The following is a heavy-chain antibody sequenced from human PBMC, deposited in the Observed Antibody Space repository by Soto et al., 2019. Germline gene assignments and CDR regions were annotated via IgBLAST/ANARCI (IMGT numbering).Heavy chain of an antibody. D-gene: IGHD3-16*01. CDR3: AREDSLSTIGRGSFDY. V-gene: IGHV1-69*01. CDR2: IIPILGTA. Sequence: QVQLVQSGAEVKKPGSSVKVPCKASGGTFSSYGISWVRQAPGQGLEWMGGIIPILGTANYAQKFQGRVTITADESTSTAYTELSSLRSEDTAVYYCAREDSLSTIGRGSFDYRGQGTLVTVSS. J-gene: IGHJ4*02. CDR1: GGTFSSYG.